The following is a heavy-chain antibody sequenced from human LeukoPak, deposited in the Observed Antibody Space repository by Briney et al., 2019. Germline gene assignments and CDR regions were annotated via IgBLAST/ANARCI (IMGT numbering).Heavy chain of an antibody. J-gene: IGHJ4*02. CDR1: GYTFTDYY. D-gene: IGHD6-13*01. V-gene: IGHV1-2*02. CDR2: INPKSGDT. CDR3: ATRSWLDY. Sequence: ASVKVSCKASGYTFTDYYIHWVRQAPGQGLEFMGWINPKSGDTNYAQKFQGRVTMTRDTSISTAYMEVSRLRFDDTAVYYCATRSWLDYWGQGTLVTVSS.